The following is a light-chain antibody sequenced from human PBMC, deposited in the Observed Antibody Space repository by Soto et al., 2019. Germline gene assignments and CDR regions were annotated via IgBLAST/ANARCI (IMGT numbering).Light chain of an antibody. J-gene: IGKJ5*01. CDR1: QSVSSY. CDR2: GAS. CDR3: QQYNYWPIT. Sequence: EIVMTQSPASLSVSPGERATLSCRASQSVSSYLGWYQQKPGQAPRLLIYGASTRATGIPATFSGSGSGTEFTLTISSLQSEDFAVYYCQQYNYWPITFGQGTRLEIK. V-gene: IGKV3-15*01.